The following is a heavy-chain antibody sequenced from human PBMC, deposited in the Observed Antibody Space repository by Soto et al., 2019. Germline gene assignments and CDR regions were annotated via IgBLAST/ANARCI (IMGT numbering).Heavy chain of an antibody. CDR2: ISWNSGSI. D-gene: IGHD1-7*01. CDR3: AKGGYNWNSYLHY. CDR1: GFTFDDYA. V-gene: IGHV3-9*01. Sequence: EVQLVESGGGLVQPGRSLRLSCAASGFTFDDYAMHWVRQAPGKGLEWVSGISWNSGSIGYADSVKGRFTISRDNAKNAMYLQMNSLRSEDTALYYCAKGGYNWNSYLHYWGQGTRVTVSS. J-gene: IGHJ4*02.